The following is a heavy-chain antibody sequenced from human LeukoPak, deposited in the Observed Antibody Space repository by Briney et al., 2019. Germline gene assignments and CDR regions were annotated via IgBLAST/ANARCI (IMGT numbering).Heavy chain of an antibody. J-gene: IGHJ3*02. V-gene: IGHV1-2*02. Sequence: ASVKVSCKASGYTFTGYYMHWVRQAPGLGLEWMGWINPNSGGTNYAQKFQGRVTMTRDTSISTAYMELSRLRSDDTAVYYCASSLKPEGDAFDIWGQGTMVTVSS. CDR3: ASSLKPEGDAFDI. CDR1: GYTFTGYY. CDR2: INPNSGGT.